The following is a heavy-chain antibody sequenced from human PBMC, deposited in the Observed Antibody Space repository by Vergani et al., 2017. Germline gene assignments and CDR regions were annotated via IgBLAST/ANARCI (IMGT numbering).Heavy chain of an antibody. Sequence: QVQLVQSGAEVKKPGSSVKVSCKASGGTFSSYAISWVRQAPGQGLEWMGWINTNTGNPTYAQGFTGRFAFSLDTSVSTAYLQIRSLKAEDTAVYYCARNSIAVAGTDYYYGMDVWGQGTTVTVSS. V-gene: IGHV7-4-1*02. J-gene: IGHJ6*02. CDR1: GGTFSSYA. CDR3: ARNSIAVAGTDYYYGMDV. D-gene: IGHD6-19*01. CDR2: INTNTGNP.